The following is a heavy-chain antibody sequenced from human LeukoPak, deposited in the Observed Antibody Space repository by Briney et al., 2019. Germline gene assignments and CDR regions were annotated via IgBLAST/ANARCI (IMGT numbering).Heavy chain of an antibody. V-gene: IGHV3-30-3*01. CDR3: ARSLWFATTNFDY. D-gene: IGHD3-10*01. J-gene: IGHJ4*02. CDR2: ISYEGSNK. Sequence: GGSLRLSCAVSGFTFNSYAMHWVRQTPGKGLEWVAVISYEGSNKYYADSVKGRFTISRDNSMHTLYLQMNSLRVEDTAIYYCARSLWFATTNFDYWGQGSLVTISS. CDR1: GFTFNSYA.